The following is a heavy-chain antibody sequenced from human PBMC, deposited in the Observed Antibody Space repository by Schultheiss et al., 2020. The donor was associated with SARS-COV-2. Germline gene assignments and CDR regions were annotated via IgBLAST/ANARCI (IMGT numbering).Heavy chain of an antibody. CDR2: INHSGST. CDR1: GGSFSGYY. J-gene: IGHJ4*02. Sequence: SETLSLTCAVYGGSFSGYYWSWIRQPPGKGLEWIGEINHSGSTNYNPSLKSRVTISVDTSKNQFSLKLSSVTAADTAVYYCARFGSVVTATFDYWGQGTLVTVSS. CDR3: ARFGSVVTATFDY. D-gene: IGHD2-21*02. V-gene: IGHV4-34*01.